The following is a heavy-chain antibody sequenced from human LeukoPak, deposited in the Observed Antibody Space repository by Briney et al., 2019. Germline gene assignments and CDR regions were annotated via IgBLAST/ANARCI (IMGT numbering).Heavy chain of an antibody. CDR2: IYSGGST. J-gene: IGHJ3*01. CDR3: AREGYCSSTSCYTLGDAFDL. D-gene: IGHD2-2*02. V-gene: IGHV3-53*01. Sequence: GGSLRLSCAASGFTVSSNYMSWVRQAPGKGLEWVSVIYSGGSTYYADSVKGRFTISRDNSKNTLYLQMNSLRAEDTAVYYCAREGYCSSTSCYTLGDAFDLSCQGTMVTVSS. CDR1: GFTVSSNY.